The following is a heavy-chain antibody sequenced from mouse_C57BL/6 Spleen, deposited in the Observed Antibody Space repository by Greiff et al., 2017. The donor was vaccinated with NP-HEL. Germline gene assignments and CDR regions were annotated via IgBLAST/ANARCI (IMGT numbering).Heavy chain of an antibody. D-gene: IGHD3-2*02. V-gene: IGHV10-1*01. Sequence: EAGGGLVQPKGSLKLSCAASGFSFNTYAMNWVRQAPGKGLEWVARIRSKSNNYATYYADSVKDRFTISRDDSESMLYLQMNNLKTEDTAMYYCVRQGSSGYYFDYWGQGTTLTVSS. CDR1: GFSFNTYA. CDR2: IRSKSNNYAT. J-gene: IGHJ2*01. CDR3: VRQGSSGYYFDY.